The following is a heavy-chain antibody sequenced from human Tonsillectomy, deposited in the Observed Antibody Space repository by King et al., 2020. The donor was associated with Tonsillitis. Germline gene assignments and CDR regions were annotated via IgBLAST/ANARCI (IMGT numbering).Heavy chain of an antibody. D-gene: IGHD6-13*01. J-gene: IGHJ4*02. CDR1: GFTFSSYP. Sequence: VQLVESGGGVVQPGRCLRLSCAASGFTFSSYPMHWVRQAPGKGLEWVAVISYDGSNKYYADPVKGRFTISRDNSKNTLFLQMSSLRAEDTAVYYCARESLASEDSSSWYEPFVYWGQGTLVSVSS. CDR3: ARESLASEDSSSWYEPFVY. V-gene: IGHV3-30*04. CDR2: ISYDGSNK.